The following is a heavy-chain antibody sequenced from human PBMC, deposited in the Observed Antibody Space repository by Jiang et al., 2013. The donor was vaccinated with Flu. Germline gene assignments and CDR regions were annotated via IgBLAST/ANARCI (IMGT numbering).Heavy chain of an antibody. Sequence: QLLESGGGLVKPGGSLRLSCAASGFTFSNAWMNWVRQAPGKGLEWVGRIKSKTDGGTTDYAAPVKGRFTISRDDSKNTLYLQMNSLKTEDTAVYYCTTSRQFTYYYGSGSYWWFDPWGQGTLVTVSS. CDR1: GFTFSNAW. D-gene: IGHD3-10*01. J-gene: IGHJ5*02. CDR2: IKSKTDGGTT. CDR3: TTSRQFTYYYGSGSYWWFDP. V-gene: IGHV3-15*07.